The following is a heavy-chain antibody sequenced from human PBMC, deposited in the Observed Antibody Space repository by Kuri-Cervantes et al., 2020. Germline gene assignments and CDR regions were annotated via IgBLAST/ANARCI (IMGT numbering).Heavy chain of an antibody. CDR3: AKDLMMGFYCGGGNCYNDY. D-gene: IGHD2-15*01. Sequence: GESLKISCAASGFTFSSYAMSWVRQAPGKGLEWVSAISRSGGSTYYADSVKGRFTISRDNSKNVLYLQMNSLRAEDTAVYYCAKDLMMGFYCGGGNCYNDYWGQGTLVTVSS. CDR1: GFTFSSYA. CDR2: ISRSGGST. J-gene: IGHJ4*02. V-gene: IGHV3-23*01.